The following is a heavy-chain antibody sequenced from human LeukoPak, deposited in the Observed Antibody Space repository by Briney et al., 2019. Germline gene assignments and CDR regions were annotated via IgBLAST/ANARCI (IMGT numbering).Heavy chain of an antibody. Sequence: SETLSLTCAVYGGSFSGYYWSWIRQPPGKGLEWIGEINHSGSSNYNPSLKSRVTISVDTSKNQFSLKLRSVTAADTAVYYCARMRVRGVFLYYFDYWGQGTLVTVSS. CDR3: ARMRVRGVFLYYFDY. V-gene: IGHV4-34*01. D-gene: IGHD3-10*01. CDR1: GGSFSGYY. J-gene: IGHJ4*02. CDR2: INHSGSS.